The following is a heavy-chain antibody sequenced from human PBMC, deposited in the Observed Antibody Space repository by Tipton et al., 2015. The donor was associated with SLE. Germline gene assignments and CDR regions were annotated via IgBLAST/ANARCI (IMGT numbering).Heavy chain of an antibody. V-gene: IGHV4-59*01. CDR1: GGSISSYY. Sequence: TLSLTCTVSGGSISSYYWSWIRQPPGKGLEWIGYIYYSGSINYNPSLKSRVTISVDTSKNQFSLKLSSVTVADKAGYYCAREDTARAFDIWGQGTMVAVSS. J-gene: IGHJ3*02. CDR3: AREDTARAFDI. D-gene: IGHD5-18*01. CDR2: IYYSGSI.